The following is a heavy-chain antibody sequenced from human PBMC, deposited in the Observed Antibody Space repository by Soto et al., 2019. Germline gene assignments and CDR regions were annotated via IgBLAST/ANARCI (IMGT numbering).Heavy chain of an antibody. Sequence: PGESLKISCQASGYSFTNYWIAWVRQVPGKGLEWMGIIYPDDSDTRYNPTFEGHVTISADKSISTAYLQWSSLKASDTAMYYCARPLPPGGCGWFSYYYWGQGSLVTVSS. CDR1: GYSFTNYW. CDR2: IYPDDSDT. D-gene: IGHD6-19*01. V-gene: IGHV5-51*01. CDR3: ARPLPPGGCGWFSYYY. J-gene: IGHJ4*02.